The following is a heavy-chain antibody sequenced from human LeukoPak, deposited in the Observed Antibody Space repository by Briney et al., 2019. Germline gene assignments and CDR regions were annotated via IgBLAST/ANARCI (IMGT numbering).Heavy chain of an antibody. J-gene: IGHJ5*02. D-gene: IGHD3-16*01. CDR1: GFTFSSYS. CDR2: ISSSSSYI. Sequence: PGGSLRLSCAASGFTFSSYSMNWVRQAPGKGLEWVSSISSSSSYIYYADSVKGRFTISRDNAKNSLYLQMNSLKTEDTAVYYCTRDRFYVWFDPWGQGTLVTVSS. V-gene: IGHV3-21*03. CDR3: TRDRFYVWFDP.